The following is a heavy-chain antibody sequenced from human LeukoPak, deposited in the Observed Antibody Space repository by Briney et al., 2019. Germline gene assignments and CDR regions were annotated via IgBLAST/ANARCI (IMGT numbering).Heavy chain of an antibody. CDR3: ARDDGGNFNDAFDI. J-gene: IGHJ3*02. D-gene: IGHD4-23*01. CDR1: GFSLSRYD. V-gene: IGHV3-30*02. CDR2: IQYDGHDY. Sequence: PGGSLRLSCAASGFSLSRYDMHWVRQAPGKGLEWVAFIQYDGHDYYYADSVRGRFTISRDNSKNILSLQMNSLRAEDTAVYYCARDDGGNFNDAFDIWGQGTMVAVSS.